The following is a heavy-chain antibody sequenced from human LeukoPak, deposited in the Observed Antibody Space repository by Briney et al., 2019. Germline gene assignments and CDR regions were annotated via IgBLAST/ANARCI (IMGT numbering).Heavy chain of an antibody. Sequence: GGSLRLSCAASGFTFSSHAMNWVRQAPGKGLEWISYITSSSSSMYYADSVKGRFTISRDNAKNSLYLQMNSLRAEDTAVYYCARVSGSYGDSAYWGQGTLVTLSS. D-gene: IGHD1-26*01. CDR2: ITSSSSSM. CDR3: ARVSGSYGDSAY. CDR1: GFTFSSHA. J-gene: IGHJ4*02. V-gene: IGHV3-48*04.